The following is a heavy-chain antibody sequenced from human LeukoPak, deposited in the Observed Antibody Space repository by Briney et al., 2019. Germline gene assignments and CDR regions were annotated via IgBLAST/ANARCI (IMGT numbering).Heavy chain of an antibody. J-gene: IGHJ4*02. V-gene: IGHV4-34*01. CDR3: AREGGDTAMSQAHFDS. CDR2: INHSGST. D-gene: IGHD5-18*01. Sequence: SETLSLTCAVYGGSFRGYYWSWIRQPPGKGLEWIGEINHSGSTSYNPSLKSRVIISVDTSKNQFSLKLSSVTAADTAVYYCAREGGDTAMSQAHFDSWGQGTLVTVSS. CDR1: GGSFRGYY.